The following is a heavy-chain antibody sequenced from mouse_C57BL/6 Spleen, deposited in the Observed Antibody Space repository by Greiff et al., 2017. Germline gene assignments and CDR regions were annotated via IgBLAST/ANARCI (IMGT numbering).Heavy chain of an antibody. J-gene: IGHJ4*01. CDR2: ISSGSSTI. CDR1: GFTFSDYG. Sequence: EVQLVESGGGLVKPGGSLKLSCAASGFTFSDYGMHWVRQAPEKGLEWVAYISSGSSTIYYADTVKGRFTISRDNAKNTLFLQMTSLRSEDTAMYYCARQGGSYAMDYWGQGTSVTVSS. CDR3: ARQGGSYAMDY. V-gene: IGHV5-17*01.